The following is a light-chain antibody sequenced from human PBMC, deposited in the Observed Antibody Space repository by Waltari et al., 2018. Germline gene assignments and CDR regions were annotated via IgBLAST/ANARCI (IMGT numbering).Light chain of an antibody. V-gene: IGKV1-9*01. J-gene: IGKJ4*01. CDR1: QGISSY. CDR3: QQLNHYPLT. Sequence: DIHLTQSPSFLSASVGDRVTITCRASQGISSYLVWFQQKPGKAPKLLIYAASTLQSGVPSRFSGSGSGTEFTLTISSLQPEDFATYYCQQLNHYPLTFGGGTKGEIK. CDR2: AAS.